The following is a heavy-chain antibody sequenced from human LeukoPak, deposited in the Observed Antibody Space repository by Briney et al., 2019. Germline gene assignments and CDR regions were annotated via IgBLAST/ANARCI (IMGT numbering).Heavy chain of an antibody. CDR3: ARVSGSGWHFDY. J-gene: IGHJ4*02. V-gene: IGHV3-48*03. Sequence: AGALRQSCLPSGLTFSNYERHWVGQAPSRGRAGVSFISSSGVLIYYADSVKGRFTISRDNAKNSLYLQMNSLRVEDSAVYYCARVSGSGWHFDYWGQGSLVTVSS. CDR2: ISSSGVLI. CDR1: GLTFSNYE. D-gene: IGHD6-19*01.